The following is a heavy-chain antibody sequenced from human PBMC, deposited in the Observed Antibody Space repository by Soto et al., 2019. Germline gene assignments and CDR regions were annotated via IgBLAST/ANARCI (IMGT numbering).Heavy chain of an antibody. D-gene: IGHD2-15*01. CDR3: ARSEEDSDYYYYGLDV. CDR2: TYYRSRWYS. Sequence: SPTLSLTCVISGDSVSSSSVAWNWVRQSPSRGLEWLGRTYYRSRWYSDFAVSVRGRIVINADTSKNQFSLQLNSVTPEDTAVYFCARSEEDSDYYYYGLDVWGPGTTLTVSS. V-gene: IGHV6-1*01. J-gene: IGHJ6*02. CDR1: GDSVSSSSVA.